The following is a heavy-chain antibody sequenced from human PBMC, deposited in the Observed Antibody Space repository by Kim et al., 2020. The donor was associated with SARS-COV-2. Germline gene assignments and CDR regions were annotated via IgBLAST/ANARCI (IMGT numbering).Heavy chain of an antibody. V-gene: IGHV3-33*01. Sequence: GGSLRLSCAASGFTFSSYGMHWVRQAPGKGLEWVAVIWYDGSNKYYADSVKGRFTISRDNSKNTLYLQMNSLRAEDTAVYYCWAYVWGSYRSLDAFDIWGQGTMVTVSS. CDR1: GFTFSSYG. J-gene: IGHJ3*02. D-gene: IGHD3-16*02. CDR3: WAYVWGSYRSLDAFDI. CDR2: IWYDGSNK.